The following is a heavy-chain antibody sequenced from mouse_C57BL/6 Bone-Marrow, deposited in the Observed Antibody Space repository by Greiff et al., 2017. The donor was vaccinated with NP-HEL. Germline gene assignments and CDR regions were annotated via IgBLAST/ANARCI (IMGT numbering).Heavy chain of an antibody. CDR2: IDPEDGDT. CDR1: GFNIKDYY. Sequence: EVQLQQSGAELVRPGASVKLSCTASGFNIKDYYMHWVKQRPEQGLEWIGRIDPEDGDTEYAPKFQGKATMTADTSSNTAYLQLSSLTSEDTAVYYCTTSYYDGSSPFAYWGQGTLVTVSA. V-gene: IGHV14-1*01. CDR3: TTSYYDGSSPFAY. D-gene: IGHD1-1*01. J-gene: IGHJ3*01.